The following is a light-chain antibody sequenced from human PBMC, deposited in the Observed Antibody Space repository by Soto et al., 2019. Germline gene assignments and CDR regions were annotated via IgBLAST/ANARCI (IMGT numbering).Light chain of an antibody. J-gene: IGLJ3*02. CDR2: LEGSGSY. CDR3: ETWDSNSWV. Sequence: QLVLTQSSSASASLGSSVKLTCTLSSGHSSYIIAWHQQQPGKAPRYLMKLEGSGSYNKGSGVPDRFSGSSSGADRYLTISNLQFEGEADYYCETWDSNSWVFGGGTQLTVL. V-gene: IGLV4-60*02. CDR1: SGHSSYI.